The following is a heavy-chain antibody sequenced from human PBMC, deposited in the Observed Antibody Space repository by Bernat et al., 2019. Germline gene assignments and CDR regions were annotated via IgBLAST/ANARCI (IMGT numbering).Heavy chain of an antibody. V-gene: IGHV4-39*01. CDR1: GGSISSSSYY. D-gene: IGHD2-15*01. J-gene: IGHJ4*02. Sequence: QLQLQESGPGLVKPSETLSLTCTVSGGSISSSSYYWGWIRQPPGKGLEWIGSIYYSGSTYYNPSLKSRVTISVDTSKNQFSLELSSVTAADTAVYYGARHGVVAAMRGVFDYWGQGTLVTVSS. CDR3: ARHGVVAAMRGVFDY. CDR2: IYYSGST.